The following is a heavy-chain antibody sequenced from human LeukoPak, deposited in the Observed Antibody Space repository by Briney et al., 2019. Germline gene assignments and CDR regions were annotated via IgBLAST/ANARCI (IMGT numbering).Heavy chain of an antibody. J-gene: IGHJ6*02. V-gene: IGHV3-11*05. CDR3: SRGHHSMDV. CDR1: GFTFSEHY. Sequence: GGSLRLSCAGSGFTFSEHYMSWIRQAPGKGPEWVSYISTGSSTGSSYTNYADSAKGRFTISRDNAKNSLYLQMNGLRAEDTAVYFCSRGHHSMDVWGQGTTVTVSS. D-gene: IGHD1-14*01. CDR2: ISTGSSTGSSYT.